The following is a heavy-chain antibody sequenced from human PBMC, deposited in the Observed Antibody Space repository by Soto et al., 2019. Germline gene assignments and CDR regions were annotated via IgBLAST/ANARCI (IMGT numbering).Heavy chain of an antibody. D-gene: IGHD3-16*01. Sequence: GGSLRLSCAASGFTFSNAWMNWVRQAPGEGLEWVGRIKSETDGGTTDYAAPVKGRFTISRDNAKKSLYLQMNSLRAEDTVFFYWGRGNYINPSAPFRYVFDMWGKGKMATFS. CDR3: GRGNYINPSAPFRYVFDM. J-gene: IGHJ3*02. CDR2: IKSETDGGTT. CDR1: GFTFSNAW. V-gene: IGHV3-15*07.